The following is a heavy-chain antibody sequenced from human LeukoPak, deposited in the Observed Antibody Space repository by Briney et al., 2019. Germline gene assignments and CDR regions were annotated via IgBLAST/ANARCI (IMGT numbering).Heavy chain of an antibody. CDR1: GDSDNSGNVY. Sequence: SETLSLTCIVSGDSDNSGNVYWGWIRQPPGKGLEYIGYIYNSGSTNYNPSVKSRVTISVDRSKNQFSLKLSSVTAADTAVYSCARSYRSTAMVSWTDYWGQGTLVTVSS. D-gene: IGHD5-18*01. CDR2: IYNSGST. V-gene: IGHV4-61*01. J-gene: IGHJ4*02. CDR3: ARSYRSTAMVSWTDY.